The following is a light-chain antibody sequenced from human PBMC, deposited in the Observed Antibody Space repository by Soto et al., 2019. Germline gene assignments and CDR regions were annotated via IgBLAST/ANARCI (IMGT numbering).Light chain of an antibody. J-gene: IGKJ1*01. V-gene: IGKV1-27*01. Sequence: DIHMSQYTSSLSASVGDRVTITCRASQDISSFLAWYQQKPGKVPKLLIYAASTLQSGVPSRFSGSGSGTDFTLTISSLQPEDFATYFCQKYNGAPQTFGQGTMVDIK. CDR1: QDISSF. CDR3: QKYNGAPQT. CDR2: AAS.